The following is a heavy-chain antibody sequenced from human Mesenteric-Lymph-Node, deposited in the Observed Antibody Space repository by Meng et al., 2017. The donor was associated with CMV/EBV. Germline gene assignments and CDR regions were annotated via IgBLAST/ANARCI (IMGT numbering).Heavy chain of an antibody. J-gene: IGHJ4*02. D-gene: IGHD5-12*01. CDR1: GFTFNDYG. V-gene: IGHV3-33*03. CDR3: AKDGDSATSYLDY. Sequence: GGSLRLSCAASGFTFNDYGMHWVRQAPGKGLEWVAVIRSDGSNENYIDSVRGRFRISRDNSKNMLYLQINSLRAEDTAVYYCAKDGDSATSYLDYWGQGTLVTVSS. CDR2: IRSDGSNE.